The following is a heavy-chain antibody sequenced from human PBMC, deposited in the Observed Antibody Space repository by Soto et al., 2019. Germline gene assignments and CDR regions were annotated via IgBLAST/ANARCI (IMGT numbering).Heavy chain of an antibody. D-gene: IGHD5-18*01. CDR1: GGSISSYY. V-gene: IGHV4-59*08. Sequence: SETLSLTCTVSGGSISSYYWSWIRQHPGKGLEWIGYIYYSGTTYYNPSLESQVTISVDTSNNQFSLKLSSVTAADTAVYYCARRYGSCFDYWGQGTLVTVSS. CDR3: ARRYGSCFDY. CDR2: IYYSGTT. J-gene: IGHJ4*02.